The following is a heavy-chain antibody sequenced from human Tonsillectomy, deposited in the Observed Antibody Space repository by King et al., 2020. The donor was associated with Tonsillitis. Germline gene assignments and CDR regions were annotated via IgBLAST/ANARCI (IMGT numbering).Heavy chain of an antibody. D-gene: IGHD2-15*01. V-gene: IGHV4-61*02. Sequence: VQLQESGPGLVKPSQTLSLTCSVSGGSISSGSYYWSWIRQPAGEGLEWIGRIYSSGSTTYNPSLKSRVTMSAATSKNQFSLKLSSVTAADTAVYYCARDGWELLDGFDIWGQGTMVTVSS. CDR1: GGSISSGSYY. CDR2: IYSSGST. CDR3: ARDGWELLDGFDI. J-gene: IGHJ3*02.